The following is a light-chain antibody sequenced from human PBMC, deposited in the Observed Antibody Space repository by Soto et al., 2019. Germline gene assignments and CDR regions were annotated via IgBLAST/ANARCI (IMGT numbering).Light chain of an antibody. CDR3: QQYSSSPWT. CDR2: AAS. CDR1: QSVNSNY. Sequence: DIVMTQSPCTLSLSPGERATITCRASQSVNSNYLAWYQQKPGQAPRLLIYAASSRAAGFPERFSGSGSETDFTLTISRLQPEDFAVYYCQQYSSSPWTFGQGTKVEIK. V-gene: IGKV3-20*01. J-gene: IGKJ1*01.